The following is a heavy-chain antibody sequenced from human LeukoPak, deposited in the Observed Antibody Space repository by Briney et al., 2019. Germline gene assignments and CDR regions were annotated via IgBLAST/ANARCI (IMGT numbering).Heavy chain of an antibody. CDR2: IIPILGIA. D-gene: IGHD7-27*01. CDR1: GGTFSSYA. V-gene: IGHV1-69*04. Sequence: ASVKVSCKASGGTFSSYAISWVRQAPGQGLEWMGRIIPILGIANYAQKFQGRVTITADKSTSTAYMELSSLRSEDTAVYYCARDSQLTGDLYWGQGTPVTVSS. CDR3: ARDSQLTGDLY. J-gene: IGHJ4*02.